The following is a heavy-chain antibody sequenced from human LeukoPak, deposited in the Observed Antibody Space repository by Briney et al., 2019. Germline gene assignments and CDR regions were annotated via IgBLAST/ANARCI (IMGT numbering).Heavy chain of an antibody. CDR2: ISSSSSYI. J-gene: IGHJ4*02. CDR1: AFTFSSYS. Sequence: GGSLRLSCAASAFTFSSYSMNWVRQAPGKGLEWVSSISSSSSYIYYADSVKGPFTISRDNAKNSLYLQMNSLRAEDTAVYYCAIGLDGGFLDYWGQGTLVTVSS. V-gene: IGHV3-21*01. CDR3: AIGLDGGFLDY. D-gene: IGHD3-16*01.